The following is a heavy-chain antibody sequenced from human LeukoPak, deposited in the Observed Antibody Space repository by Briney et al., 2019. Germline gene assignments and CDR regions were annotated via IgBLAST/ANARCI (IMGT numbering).Heavy chain of an antibody. Sequence: ASVKVSCKASGYTFTSYGISWVRQAPGRGLEWMGWISAYNGNTNYAQKLQGRVTMTTDTSTSTAYMELRSLRSDDTAVYYCARNYGSGSYGGYNWFDPWGQGTLVTVSS. D-gene: IGHD3-10*01. V-gene: IGHV1-18*01. CDR2: ISAYNGNT. J-gene: IGHJ5*02. CDR1: GYTFTSYG. CDR3: ARNYGSGSYGGYNWFDP.